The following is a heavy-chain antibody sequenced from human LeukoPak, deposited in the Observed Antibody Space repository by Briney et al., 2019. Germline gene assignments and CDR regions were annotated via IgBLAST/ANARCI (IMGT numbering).Heavy chain of an antibody. D-gene: IGHD3-10*01. Sequence: GGSLRPSCAASGFTFSSYEMSWVRQAPGKGLEWVSYISRSGTAISYADSVKGRFTISRDNAKNSLYLQMNSLRAEDTAVYYCASHPYYYGSGSYLPWGQGTLVTVSS. CDR2: ISRSGTAI. CDR1: GFTFSSYE. V-gene: IGHV3-48*03. CDR3: ASHPYYYGSGSYLP. J-gene: IGHJ5*02.